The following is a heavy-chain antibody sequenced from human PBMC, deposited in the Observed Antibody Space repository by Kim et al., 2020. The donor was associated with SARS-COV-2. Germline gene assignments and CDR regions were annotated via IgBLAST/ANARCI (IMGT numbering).Heavy chain of an antibody. CDR2: ITGTSSTI. CDR1: GFNFNIYS. CDR3: ATSNGGLDY. J-gene: IGHJ4*02. Sequence: GGSLRLSCTGSGFNFNIYSMNWVRQAPGKRLEWISYITGTSSTINYADSVKGRVTISRDNAKQSVYLQINSLGDEDTAIYYCATSNGGLDYWGQGTLVTVSS. V-gene: IGHV3-48*02. D-gene: IGHD2-8*01.